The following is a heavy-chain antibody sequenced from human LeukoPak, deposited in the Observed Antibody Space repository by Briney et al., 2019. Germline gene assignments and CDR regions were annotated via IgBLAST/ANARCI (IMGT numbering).Heavy chain of an antibody. CDR1: GGSFSGYY. CDR2: INHSGST. D-gene: IGHD6-19*01. Sequence: SETLSLTCAVYGGSFSGYYWSWIRQPPGKGLEWIGEINHSGSTNYNPSLKSRVTISVDTSKNQFSLKRSSVTAADTAVYYCARRTIGYSSGWPSYYYYYMDVWGKGTTVTISS. CDR3: ARRTIGYSSGWPSYYYYYMDV. J-gene: IGHJ6*03. V-gene: IGHV4-34*01.